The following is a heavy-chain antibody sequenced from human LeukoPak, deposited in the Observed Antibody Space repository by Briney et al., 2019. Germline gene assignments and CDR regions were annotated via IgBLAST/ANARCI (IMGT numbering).Heavy chain of an antibody. CDR1: GFTFSSYA. Sequence: GGSLRLSCAAPGFTFSSYAMSWVRQAPGKGLEWVSAISGSGGSTYYADSVKGRFTISRDNSKNTLYLQMNSLRAEDTAVYYCAKFGDITMVRGVIISWFDPWGQGTLVTVSS. J-gene: IGHJ5*02. D-gene: IGHD3-10*01. CDR2: ISGSGGST. V-gene: IGHV3-23*01. CDR3: AKFGDITMVRGVIISWFDP.